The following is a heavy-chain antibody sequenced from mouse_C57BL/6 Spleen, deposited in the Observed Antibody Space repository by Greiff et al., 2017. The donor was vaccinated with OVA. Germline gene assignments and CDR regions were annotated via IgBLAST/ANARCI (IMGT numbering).Heavy chain of an antibody. V-gene: IGHV1-50*01. D-gene: IGHD3-3*01. Sequence: QVQLQQSGAELVKPGASVKLSCKASGYTFTSYWMQWVKQRPGQGLEWIGEIDPSDSYTNYNQKFKGKATLTVDTSSSTAYMQLSSLTSEDSAVYYCAGAGEGFAYWGQGTLVTVSA. J-gene: IGHJ3*01. CDR3: AGAGEGFAY. CDR2: IDPSDSYT. CDR1: GYTFTSYW.